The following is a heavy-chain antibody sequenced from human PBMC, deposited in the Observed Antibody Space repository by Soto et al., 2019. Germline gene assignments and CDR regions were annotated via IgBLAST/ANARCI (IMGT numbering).Heavy chain of an antibody. CDR3: VRGGGAGRKAFDY. CDR2: ISGGSGFI. V-gene: IGHV3-48*02. Sequence: EVQLVESGGGLVQPGGSLRLSCTASGFTFISYNMEWVRQAPGRGLEWVASISGGSGFIYYADSLKGRFIISRDNAKTSVFLQMSSLRDEDTAVYYCVRGGGAGRKAFDYWGQGVLVTVSS. D-gene: IGHD3-16*01. CDR1: GFTFISYN. J-gene: IGHJ4*02.